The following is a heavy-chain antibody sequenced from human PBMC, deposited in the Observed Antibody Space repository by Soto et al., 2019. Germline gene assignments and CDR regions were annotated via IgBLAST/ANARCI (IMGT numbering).Heavy chain of an antibody. Sequence: GGSLRLSCAASGFTFSSYAMHWVRQAPGKGLEWVAVISYDGSNKYYADSVKGRFTISRDNSKNTLYLQMNSLRAEDTAVYYCARTTVTTIGYYYYGMDVWGQGTTVTVSS. CDR3: ARTTVTTIGYYYYGMDV. V-gene: IGHV3-30-3*01. CDR2: ISYDGSNK. CDR1: GFTFSSYA. D-gene: IGHD4-17*01. J-gene: IGHJ6*02.